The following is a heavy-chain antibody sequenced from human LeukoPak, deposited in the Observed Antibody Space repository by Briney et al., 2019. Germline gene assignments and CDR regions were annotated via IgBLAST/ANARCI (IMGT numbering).Heavy chain of an antibody. CDR1: GYSISSGYY. D-gene: IGHD3/OR15-3a*01. V-gene: IGHV4-38-2*02. Sequence: SETLSLTCTVSGYSISSGYYWGWIRQPPGKGLEWIGSIYHSGSTYYNPSLKSRVTISVDTSKNQFSLKLSSVTAADTAVYYCARGIFRRWGLGDYYYYYMDVWGKGTTVTVSS. CDR2: IYHSGST. CDR3: ARGIFRRWGLGDYYYYYMDV. J-gene: IGHJ6*03.